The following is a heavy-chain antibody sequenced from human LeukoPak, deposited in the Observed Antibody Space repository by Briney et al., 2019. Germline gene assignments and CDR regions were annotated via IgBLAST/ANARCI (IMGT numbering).Heavy chain of an antibody. D-gene: IGHD3-22*01. CDR1: GYSFTTYY. V-gene: IGHV1-46*01. CDR3: ARGRGVHDSHTYDYFDY. Sequence: APVKVSCKASGYSFTTYYMHWVRQAPGQGLEWMGIINPSGGGTSYAQKFQGRVTMTGDTSTSTVYMELSSLRSEDTAVYYCARGRGVHDSHTYDYFDYWGQGSLVTVSS. J-gene: IGHJ4*02. CDR2: INPSGGGT.